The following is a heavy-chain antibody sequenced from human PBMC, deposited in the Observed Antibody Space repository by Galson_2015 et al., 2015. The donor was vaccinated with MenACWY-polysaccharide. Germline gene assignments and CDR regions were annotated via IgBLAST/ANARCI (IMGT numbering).Heavy chain of an antibody. CDR3: VRDGGGGNGWYWFDL. CDR1: GFTFNIHT. V-gene: IGHV3-30-3*01. D-gene: IGHD6-19*01. J-gene: IGHJ5*02. Sequence: SLRLSCAAAGFTFNIHTMHWVRQAPGKGLEWVALTSSDGDDKYYADSVKGRFTISRDNHKNMVFLEMNSLRAEDTAVYYCVRDGGGGNGWYWFDLWGQGTRVTVSS. CDR2: TSSDGDDK.